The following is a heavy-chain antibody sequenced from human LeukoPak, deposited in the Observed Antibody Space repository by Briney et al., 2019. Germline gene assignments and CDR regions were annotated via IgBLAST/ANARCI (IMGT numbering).Heavy chain of an antibody. D-gene: IGHD3-16*01. J-gene: IGHJ4*02. CDR3: GRAFPPLRTSSAGDL. V-gene: IGHV3-21*01. Sequence: GGSLRLSCAASGFTFSDYDMNWVRQAPGKGLEWVSSISGLSSYTYYGESVKGRFSISRDNAKNSLYLQMNSLGAEDTATYYCGRAFPPLRTSSAGDLWGQGILVTVSS. CDR2: ISGLSSYT. CDR1: GFTFSDYD.